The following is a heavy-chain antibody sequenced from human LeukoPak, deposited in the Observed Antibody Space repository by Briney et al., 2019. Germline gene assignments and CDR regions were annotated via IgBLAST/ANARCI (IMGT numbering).Heavy chain of an antibody. CDR1: GYTFTGYY. CDR3: ARGRGGTMVRGEYGMDV. CDR2: INPNCGGT. Sequence: ASVKVSCKASGYTFTGYYMHWVRQALGQGLEWMGWINPNCGGTNYAQKFQGWVTMTRDTSISTAYMELSRLRSDDTAVYYCARGRGGTMVRGEYGMDVWGKGTTVTVSS. V-gene: IGHV1-2*04. J-gene: IGHJ6*04. D-gene: IGHD3-10*01.